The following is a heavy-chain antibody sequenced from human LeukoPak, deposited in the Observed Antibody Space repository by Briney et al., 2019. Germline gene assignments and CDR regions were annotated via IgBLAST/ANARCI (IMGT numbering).Heavy chain of an antibody. J-gene: IGHJ3*02. CDR2: IYYSGGT. CDR3: ARDYANVDSDI. Sequence: PSETLSLTCTVSGGSISSSSYYWGWIRQPPGKGLEWIGSIYYSGGTYYNPSLKSRVTISVDTSKNPFSLKLSSVTAADTAVYYCARDYANVDSDIWGQGTMVTVSS. V-gene: IGHV4-39*07. D-gene: IGHD5-12*01. CDR1: GGSISSSSYY.